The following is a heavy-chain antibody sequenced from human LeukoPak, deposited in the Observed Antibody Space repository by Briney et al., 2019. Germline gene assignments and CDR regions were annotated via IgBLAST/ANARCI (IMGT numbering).Heavy chain of an antibody. CDR3: AGNNDFWSGYFLSDAFDI. V-gene: IGHV4-38-2*02. CDR1: GYSISSGYY. CDR2: IYHSGST. Sequence: SETLSLTCTVSGYSISSGYYWGWIRQPPGKGLEWIGSIYHSGSTYYNPSLKSRVTISVDTSKNQFSLKLSSVTAADTAVYYCAGNNDFWSGYFLSDAFDIWGQETMVTVSS. D-gene: IGHD3-3*01. J-gene: IGHJ3*02.